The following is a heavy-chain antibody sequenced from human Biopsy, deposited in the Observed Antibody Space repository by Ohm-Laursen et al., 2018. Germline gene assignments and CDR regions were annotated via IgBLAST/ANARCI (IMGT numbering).Heavy chain of an antibody. D-gene: IGHD4-23*01. V-gene: IGHV4-59*11. CDR1: GGSFTGHY. CDR3: ARGSNDFGGLYFPR. CDR2: ISYTGYT. J-gene: IGHJ4*02. Sequence: SDTLSLTCTVSGGSFTGHYWSWIRQPPGKGLEWIGHISYTGYTSYNASLKSRVTISVDTSRNHFSLGLSSLTAADMAVYYCARGSNDFGGLYFPRWGQGTLLTVSS.